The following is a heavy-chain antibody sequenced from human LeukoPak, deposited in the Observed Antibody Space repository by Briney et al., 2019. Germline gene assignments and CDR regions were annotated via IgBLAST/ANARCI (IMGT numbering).Heavy chain of an antibody. CDR1: GYTFTSYD. V-gene: IGHV1-8*01. D-gene: IGHD3-22*01. J-gene: IGHJ3*02. Sequence: GASVKVSCKASGYTFTSYDINWVRQATGQGLEWMGWMNPNSGNTGYAQKFQGRVTMTRNTSISTAYMELSSLRSEDTAVYYCARHSLGYYDSSGPLGAFEIWGQGTMVTVSS. CDR2: MNPNSGNT. CDR3: ARHSLGYYDSSGPLGAFEI.